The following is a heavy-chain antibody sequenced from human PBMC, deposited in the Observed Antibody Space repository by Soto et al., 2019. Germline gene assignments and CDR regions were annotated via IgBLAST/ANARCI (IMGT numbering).Heavy chain of an antibody. V-gene: IGHV1-18*04. J-gene: IGHJ4*02. CDR1: GYTFTSYG. Sequence: ASVKVSCKASGYTFTSYGISWVRQAPGQGLEWMGWISAYNGNTNYAQKLQGRVTMTTDTSTSTAYMELRSLRSDDTAVYYCARGYCSSTSCYTFDYWGQGTLVTVSS. CDR2: ISAYNGNT. D-gene: IGHD2-2*02. CDR3: ARGYCSSTSCYTFDY.